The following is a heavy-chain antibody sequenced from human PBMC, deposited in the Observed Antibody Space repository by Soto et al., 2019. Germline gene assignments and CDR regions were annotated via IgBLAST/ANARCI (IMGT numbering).Heavy chain of an antibody. Sequence: PETLSLTCTSSGGSLSIYYCSLIRQPAGKGLEWIGRIYTSGSTNYNPSLKSRVTMSVDTSKNQFSLKLSSVTAADTAVYYCARGAANAFAIWGQGTMVTVSS. CDR1: GGSLSIYY. J-gene: IGHJ3*02. CDR2: IYTSGST. CDR3: ARGAANAFAI. V-gene: IGHV4-4*07. D-gene: IGHD6-25*01.